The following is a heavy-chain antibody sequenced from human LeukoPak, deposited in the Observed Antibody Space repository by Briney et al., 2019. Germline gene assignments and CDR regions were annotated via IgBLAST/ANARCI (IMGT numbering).Heavy chain of an antibody. CDR2: ISAYSGNT. Sequence: GASVKVSCKASGYTFTSYGISWVRQAPGQGLEWMGWISAYSGNTNYAQKLQDRVTMTTDTSTSTAYMELRSLRSDDTAVYYCARALAAAGECMDVWGQGTTVTVSS. V-gene: IGHV1-18*01. J-gene: IGHJ6*02. D-gene: IGHD6-13*01. CDR1: GYTFTSYG. CDR3: ARALAAAGECMDV.